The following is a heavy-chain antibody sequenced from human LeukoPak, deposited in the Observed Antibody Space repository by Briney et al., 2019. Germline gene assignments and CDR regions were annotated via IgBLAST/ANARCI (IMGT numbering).Heavy chain of an antibody. V-gene: IGHV3-64D*06. Sequence: AGSLRLSCSASGFSFNKYAVHWVRQAPGKGLEYVSAVSRTWNYTYYSHTLKGRFTISRDNSNNTLYLQMSSLRIEETAIYFCVKGPSTSGNYWGQGTLVTVSS. CDR2: VSRTWNYT. J-gene: IGHJ4*02. D-gene: IGHD1-26*01. CDR1: GFSFNKYA. CDR3: VKGPSTSGNY.